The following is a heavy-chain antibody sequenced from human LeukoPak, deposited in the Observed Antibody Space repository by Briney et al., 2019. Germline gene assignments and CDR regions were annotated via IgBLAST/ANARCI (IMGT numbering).Heavy chain of an antibody. CDR2: ISSSGSTI. V-gene: IGHV3-11*01. J-gene: IGHJ6*03. CDR3: ARGTYYYYMDV. CDR1: GLTFSDYY. Sequence: GGSLRLSCAASGLTFSDYYMSWIRQAPGKGLEWVSYISSSGSTIYYADSVKGRFTISRDDAKNSLYLQMNSLRAEDTAVYYCARGTYYYYMDVWGKGTTVTVSS.